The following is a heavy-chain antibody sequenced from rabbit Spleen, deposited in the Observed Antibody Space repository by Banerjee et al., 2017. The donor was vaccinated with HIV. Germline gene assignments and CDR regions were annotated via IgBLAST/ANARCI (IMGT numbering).Heavy chain of an antibody. CDR3: VREVAAKFGL. Sequence: EQLEESGGGLVKSEGSLTLTCKASGVSLNDKDVMCWVRQAPGKGLEWIACINIVTGKSVYASWVNGRFSISSHNAQNTLFLQLNSLTAADTATYFCVREVAAKFGLWGQGTLVTVS. D-gene: IGHD4-1*01. CDR2: INIVTGKS. J-gene: IGHJ3*01. CDR1: GVSLNDKDV. V-gene: IGHV1S45*01.